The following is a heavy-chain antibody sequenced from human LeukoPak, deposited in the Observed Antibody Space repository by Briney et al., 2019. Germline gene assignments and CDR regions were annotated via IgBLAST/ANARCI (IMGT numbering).Heavy chain of an antibody. CDR1: GFTFDDYG. V-gene: IGHV3-20*04. J-gene: IGHJ5*02. Sequence: GGSLRLSCAASGFTFDDYGMSWVSQAPGKGLEGVSGINWNGGSTGYADSVKGRFTISSDNGKNSLYLQMNSLRAEDTAVYYCATPPNWFDPWGQGTLVTVSS. CDR3: ATPPNWFDP. CDR2: INWNGGST.